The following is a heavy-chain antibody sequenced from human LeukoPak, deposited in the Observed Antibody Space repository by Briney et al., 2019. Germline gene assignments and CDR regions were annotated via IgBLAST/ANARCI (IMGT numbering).Heavy chain of an antibody. D-gene: IGHD3-3*01. CDR1: GYTFTGYY. CDR3: AFSRGTTIFGVVIPLSYYYGMDV. J-gene: IGHJ6*02. V-gene: IGHV1-2*02. Sequence: ASVKVSCKASGYTFTGYYMHWVRQAPGQGLEWMGWINPNSGGTNYAQKFQGRVTMTRNTSISTAYMELSSLRSEDTAVYYCAFSRGTTIFGVVIPLSYYYGMDVWGQGTTVTVSS. CDR2: INPNSGGT.